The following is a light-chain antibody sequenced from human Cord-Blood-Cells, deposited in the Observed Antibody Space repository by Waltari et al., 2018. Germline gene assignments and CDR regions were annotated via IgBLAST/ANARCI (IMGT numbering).Light chain of an antibody. CDR3: AAWDDSLNGPV. V-gene: IGLV1-44*01. CDR1: SPNIGSNT. CDR2: SNN. Sequence: QSVLTQPPSASGTPGQRVTISCSGSSPNIGSNTFNWYQQLPGTAPKLLIYSNNQRPSGVPDRFSGSKSGTSASLAISGLQSEDEADYYCAAWDDSLNGPVFGGGTKLTVL. J-gene: IGLJ2*01.